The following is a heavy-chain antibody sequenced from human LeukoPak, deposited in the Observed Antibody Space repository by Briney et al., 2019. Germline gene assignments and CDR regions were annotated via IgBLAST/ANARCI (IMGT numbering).Heavy chain of an antibody. CDR3: AKQSSGWLSEYFDY. CDR2: LSGSGGST. D-gene: IGHD6-19*01. CDR1: GFTFSSYA. V-gene: IGHV3-23*01. J-gene: IGHJ4*02. Sequence: PGGSLRLPCAASGFTFSSYAMSWVRQAPGKGLERVSVLSGSGGSTDYADSVKGRFTISRDNSKNTLYLQMNSLRVEDTAVYYCAKQSSGWLSEYFDYWGQGTPVTVSS.